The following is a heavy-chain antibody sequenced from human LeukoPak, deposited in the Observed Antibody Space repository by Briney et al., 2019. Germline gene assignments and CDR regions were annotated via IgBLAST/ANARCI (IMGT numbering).Heavy chain of an antibody. CDR3: ARCDSYSSSWSRQFDY. D-gene: IGHD6-13*01. Sequence: PGGSLRLSCTGSNFSFGYYGMNWVRQTPGKGLEWLLYITATSGSLYYADSAKGRFTVSRDNSKNSLYLQMDSLRAEDTAVYYCARCDSYSSSWSRQFDYWGPGTLVIVSS. CDR2: ITATSGSL. J-gene: IGHJ4*02. V-gene: IGHV3-48*04. CDR1: NFSFGYYG.